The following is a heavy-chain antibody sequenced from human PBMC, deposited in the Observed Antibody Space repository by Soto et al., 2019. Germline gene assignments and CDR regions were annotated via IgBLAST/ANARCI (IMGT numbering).Heavy chain of an antibody. Sequence: PSETLSLTCAVYVGSFSGYYWRWIRQPPGKGLDWIGEINHSGSSNYNPSLKSRVTISVDTSKNQFSLKLSSVTAADTAVYYCGRKGNYDFWSGPGDNWFDPWGQGTLVTVSS. V-gene: IGHV4-34*01. D-gene: IGHD3-3*01. CDR3: GRKGNYDFWSGPGDNWFDP. J-gene: IGHJ5*02. CDR1: VGSFSGYY. CDR2: INHSGSS.